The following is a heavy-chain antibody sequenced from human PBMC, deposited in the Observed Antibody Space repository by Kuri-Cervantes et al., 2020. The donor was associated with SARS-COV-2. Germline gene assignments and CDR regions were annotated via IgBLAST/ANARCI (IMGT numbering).Heavy chain of an antibody. V-gene: IGHV3-48*04. J-gene: IGHJ4*02. CDR1: GFTFSSYW. D-gene: IGHD2-2*01. CDR2: ISSSSSTI. CDR3: AKDPSSTTMEYYFDY. Sequence: GGSLRLSCAASGFTFSSYWMSWVRQAPGKGLEWVSYISSSSSTIYYADSVKGRFTISRDNTKNSLYLQMNSLRAEDTALYYCAKDPSSTTMEYYFDYWGRGTLVTVSS.